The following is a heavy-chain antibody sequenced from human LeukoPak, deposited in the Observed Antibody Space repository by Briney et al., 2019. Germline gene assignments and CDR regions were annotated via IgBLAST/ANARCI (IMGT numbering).Heavy chain of an antibody. Sequence: SETLSLTCAVYGGSFSGYYWSWIRQPPGKGLEWIGVINHSGSTNYNPSLKSRVTISVDTSKNQFSLKLSSVTAADTAVYYCARGKRGYYDSSAYPSAYYFDYWGQGTLVTVSS. CDR1: GGSFSGYY. CDR2: INHSGST. D-gene: IGHD3-22*01. J-gene: IGHJ4*02. V-gene: IGHV4-34*01. CDR3: ARGKRGYYDSSAYPSAYYFDY.